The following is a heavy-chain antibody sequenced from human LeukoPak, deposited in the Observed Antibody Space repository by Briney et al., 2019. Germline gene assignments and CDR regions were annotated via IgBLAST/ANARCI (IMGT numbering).Heavy chain of an antibody. CDR1: GFIFSSYE. CDR3: ARTPYGDYPPFYFDS. Sequence: GGSLRLSCAASGFIFSSYEMNWVRQAPGKGLEWVSYISGSGSTIYYADSVKGRFTISRDNAKKSLYLQMSSLRAEDTAVYYCARTPYGDYPPFYFDSWGQGTLVTVSS. CDR2: ISGSGSTI. V-gene: IGHV3-48*03. D-gene: IGHD4-17*01. J-gene: IGHJ4*02.